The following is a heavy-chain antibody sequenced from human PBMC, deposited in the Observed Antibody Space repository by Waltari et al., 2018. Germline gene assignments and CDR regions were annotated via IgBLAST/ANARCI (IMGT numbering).Heavy chain of an antibody. V-gene: IGHV3-73*01. Sequence: EVQRVESGGDLVGPGGSLTLSCAVSGFPFRASSIPWVRPASGKGLEWVGRIRCISDNYATEYAASVRGRFTFSRDDSKNTAYLQMNSLKTEDTAVYYCTTGHCGSDCYIYFYWGLGTLVTVSS. J-gene: IGHJ4*02. CDR3: TTGHCGSDCYIYFY. CDR2: IRCISDNYAT. CDR1: GFPFRASS. D-gene: IGHD2-21*02.